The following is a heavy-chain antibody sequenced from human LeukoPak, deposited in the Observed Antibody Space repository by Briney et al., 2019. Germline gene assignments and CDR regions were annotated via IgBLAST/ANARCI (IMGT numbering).Heavy chain of an antibody. D-gene: IGHD2-2*01. V-gene: IGHV3-21*01. Sequence: PGGSLRLSCAASGFTFSSYSMNWVCQAPGKGLEWVSSISSSSSYIYYADSVKGRFTISRDNAKNSLYLQMNSLRAEDTAVYYCARDQGAIVVVPYFDYWGQGTLVTVSS. CDR3: ARDQGAIVVVPYFDY. CDR1: GFTFSSYS. J-gene: IGHJ4*02. CDR2: ISSSSSYI.